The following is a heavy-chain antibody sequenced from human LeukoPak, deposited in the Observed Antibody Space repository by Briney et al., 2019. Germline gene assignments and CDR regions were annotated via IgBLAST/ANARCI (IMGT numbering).Heavy chain of an antibody. D-gene: IGHD3-10*01. V-gene: IGHV3-7*01. CDR2: IKQDGSEK. CDR3: ARDQGSGINYYYYYMDV. CDR1: GVTFSSYW. Sequence: GGSLRLSCAASGVTFSSYWMSWVRQAPGKGLEWVANIKQDGSEKYYVDSVKGRFTISRDNAKNSLYLQMNSLRAEDTAVYYCARDQGSGINYYYYYMDVWGKGTTVTVSS. J-gene: IGHJ6*03.